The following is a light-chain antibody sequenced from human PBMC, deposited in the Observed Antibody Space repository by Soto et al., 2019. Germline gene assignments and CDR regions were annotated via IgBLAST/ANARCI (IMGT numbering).Light chain of an antibody. Sequence: QSVLTQPPSASGTPGQRDTISCSGSNSNIGSNTVNWYQQLPGTAPKLLIYSNNQRPSGVPDRFSGSKSGTSASLAISGLQSEDEADYYCAAGDDSLNGPVVFGGGTKVTVL. CDR2: SNN. V-gene: IGLV1-44*01. CDR1: NSNIGSNT. J-gene: IGLJ2*01. CDR3: AAGDDSLNGPVV.